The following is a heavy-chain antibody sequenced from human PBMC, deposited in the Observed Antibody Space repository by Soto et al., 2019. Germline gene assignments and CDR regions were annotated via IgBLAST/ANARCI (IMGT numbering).Heavy chain of an antibody. CDR3: GRDPGYGALDY. Sequence: EVQLVDSGGDLVQPGGSLRLSCAASGFTFSHYWMTWVRQDPGKGLEWVANINQDGSVKTYLDSMKGRLTISRDNAQDSLYLQMDSLRAEDTAVYYCGRDPGYGALDYWGQGTLVTVSA. CDR1: GFTFSHYW. J-gene: IGHJ4*02. V-gene: IGHV3-7*01. D-gene: IGHD4-17*01. CDR2: INQDGSVK.